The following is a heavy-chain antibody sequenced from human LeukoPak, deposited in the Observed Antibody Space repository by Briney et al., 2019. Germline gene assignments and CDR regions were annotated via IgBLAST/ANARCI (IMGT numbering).Heavy chain of an antibody. Sequence: PSETLSLACTVSGGSISSYYWTRIRQTPGKVLEWVGYIYCNGSTNYNPSLKSRVTISVDTSKNQFSLKLSSVTAADTAVYYCARVGSYDYVWGSYRLDYFDYWGQGTLVTVSS. CDR2: IYCNGST. J-gene: IGHJ4*02. D-gene: IGHD3-16*02. V-gene: IGHV4-59*01. CDR3: ARVGSYDYVWGSYRLDYFDY. CDR1: GGSISSYY.